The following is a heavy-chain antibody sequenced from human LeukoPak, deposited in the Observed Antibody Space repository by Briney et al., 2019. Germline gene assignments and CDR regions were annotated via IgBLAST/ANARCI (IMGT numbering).Heavy chain of an antibody. J-gene: IGHJ4*02. Sequence: ASMKVSCKASGYTFTSYGISWVRQAPGQGLEWMGWISAYNGNTNYAQKLQGRVTMTTDTSTSTAYMELRSLRSDDTAVYYCARGAATMDGSGWYSDYWGQGTLVTVSS. V-gene: IGHV1-18*01. CDR2: ISAYNGNT. CDR1: GYTFTSYG. CDR3: ARGAATMDGSGWYSDY. D-gene: IGHD6-19*01.